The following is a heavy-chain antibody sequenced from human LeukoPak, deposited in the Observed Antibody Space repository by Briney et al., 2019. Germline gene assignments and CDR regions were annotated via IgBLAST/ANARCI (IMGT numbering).Heavy chain of an antibody. Sequence: ASVKVSCKASGYTFTSYAMNWVRQAPGQGLEWMGWINTNTGNPTYAQGFTGRFVFSLDTSVSTAYLQISSLKAVDTAVYYCARGEGFGELFLITHYWGQGTLVTVSS. V-gene: IGHV7-4-1*02. CDR3: ARGEGFGELFLITHY. CDR2: INTNTGNP. CDR1: GYTFTSYA. D-gene: IGHD3-10*01. J-gene: IGHJ4*02.